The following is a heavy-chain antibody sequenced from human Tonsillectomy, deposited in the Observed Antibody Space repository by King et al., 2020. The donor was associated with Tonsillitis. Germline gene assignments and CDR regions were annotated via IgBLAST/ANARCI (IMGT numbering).Heavy chain of an antibody. Sequence: VQLVESGGGVVQPGGSLRLSCAASGFTFSSYGMHWVRQAPGKGLEWVALMRNDGTNSYYADSVKGRFTISRDNSKNTLYLKMNSLRAEDTAVYYCAKDISVSTAFDYWGQGTLVTVSS. D-gene: IGHD4-17*01. CDR3: AKDISVSTAFDY. V-gene: IGHV3-30*02. CDR2: MRNDGTNS. J-gene: IGHJ4*02. CDR1: GFTFSSYG.